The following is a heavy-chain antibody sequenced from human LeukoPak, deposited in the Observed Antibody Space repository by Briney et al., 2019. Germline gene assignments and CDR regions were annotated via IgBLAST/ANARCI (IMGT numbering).Heavy chain of an antibody. CDR2: IVVGSGNT. Sequence: TSVKVSRKASGFTFTSSAMLWVRQARGQRLEWVGWIVVGSGNTNYAQKFQERVTITRDMSTSTAYMELSSLRSEDTAVYYCAADRYDSSGYYHFDYWGGGRLASVSS. D-gene: IGHD3-22*01. CDR1: GFTFTSSA. CDR3: AADRYDSSGYYHFDY. J-gene: IGHJ4*02. V-gene: IGHV1-58*02.